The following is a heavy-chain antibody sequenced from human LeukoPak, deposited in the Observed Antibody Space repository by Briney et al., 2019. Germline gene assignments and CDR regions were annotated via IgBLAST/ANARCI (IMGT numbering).Heavy chain of an antibody. J-gene: IGHJ4*02. CDR1: GFIFTNYW. D-gene: IGHD6-19*01. Sequence: GGSLRLSCAASGFIFTNYWMHWVRQAPGKGLVWVSRINSDGSDTTYADPVKGRFTISRDNAKNTVYLQMNSLRAEDTAVYYCAKTGYSTGWYVYWGQGTLVTVSS. V-gene: IGHV3-74*01. CDR3: AKTGYSTGWYVY. CDR2: INSDGSDT.